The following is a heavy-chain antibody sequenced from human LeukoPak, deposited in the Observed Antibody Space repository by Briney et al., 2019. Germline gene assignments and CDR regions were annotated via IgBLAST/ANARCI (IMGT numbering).Heavy chain of an antibody. Sequence: SETLSLTCTVSDASIGSFYWVWIRQPAEKGLEWIGRLYNGGDTNYSPSLRSRVTMPVDTSKNQFSLKLKSVTAADTAVYYCARGVEASGVGFYAFDIWGQGTMVTVSS. V-gene: IGHV4-4*07. CDR1: DASIGSFY. J-gene: IGHJ3*02. CDR3: ARGVEASGVGFYAFDI. D-gene: IGHD6-13*01. CDR2: LYNGGDT.